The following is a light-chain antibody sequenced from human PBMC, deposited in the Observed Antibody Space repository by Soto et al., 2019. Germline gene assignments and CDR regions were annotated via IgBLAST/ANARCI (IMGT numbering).Light chain of an antibody. CDR1: QDINNY. V-gene: IGKV1-27*01. CDR2: GAS. Sequence: DIQITKSPSSLSAYVGDRVTITCRASQDINNYLAWYQQKPGKVPKLLIYGASTLHSGVPSRFSGSGSGTDFTLTISRLQPGDVATYYCQTYNSAPLTFGGGTRWIS. J-gene: IGKJ4*01. CDR3: QTYNSAPLT.